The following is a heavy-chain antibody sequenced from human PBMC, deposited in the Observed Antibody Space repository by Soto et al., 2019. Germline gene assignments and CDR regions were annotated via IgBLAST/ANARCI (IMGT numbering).Heavy chain of an antibody. Sequence: ASVKVSCKASGYTFTGYYMHWVRQAPGQGLEWMGWINPNSGGTNYAQKFQGWVTMTRDTSISTAYMELSRLRSDDTAVYYCARDGGSSAGYYYYYKDVWGKGTTVTGS. CDR3: ARDGGSSAGYYYYYKDV. CDR1: GYTFTGYY. J-gene: IGHJ6*03. CDR2: INPNSGGT. V-gene: IGHV1-2*04. D-gene: IGHD6-6*01.